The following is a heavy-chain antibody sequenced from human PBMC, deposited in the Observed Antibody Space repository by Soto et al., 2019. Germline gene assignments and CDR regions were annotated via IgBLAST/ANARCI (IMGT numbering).Heavy chain of an antibody. D-gene: IGHD6-6*01. V-gene: IGHV1-46*01. CDR3: ARPAGRLANWFDP. CDR2: INPSGGST. CDR1: GYTFTDYR. J-gene: IGHJ5*02. Sequence: QVQLVQSGVEVKKPRASVKVSCKASGYTFTDYRMIWVRQAPVQGLEWMGIINPSGGSTNYAPNFQGRVTLTRDSFTSTVYMELSNLRSEDTAVYYCARPAGRLANWFDPWGQGTLVTVSS.